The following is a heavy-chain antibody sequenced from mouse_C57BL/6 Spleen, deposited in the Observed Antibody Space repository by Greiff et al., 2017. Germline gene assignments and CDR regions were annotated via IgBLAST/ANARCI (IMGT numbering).Heavy chain of an antibody. J-gene: IGHJ4*01. CDR1: GFSFNTYA. D-gene: IGHD1-1*01. CDR3: VGYGDYYYAMDY. CDR2: LRSKSNNYAT. V-gene: IGHV10-1*01. Sequence: EVKLVESGGGLVQPKGSLKLSCAASGFSFNTYAMNWFRQAPGKGLEWVARLRSKSNNYATYSADSVKNRFTISRDKSESMLYLQMNNLKTEDTAMYYCVGYGDYYYAMDYWGQGTSVTVSS.